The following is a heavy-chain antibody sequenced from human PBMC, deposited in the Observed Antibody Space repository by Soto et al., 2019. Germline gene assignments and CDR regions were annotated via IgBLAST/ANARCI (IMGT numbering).Heavy chain of an antibody. Sequence: SETLSLTCAVSCGSISSCGYSWSWIRQPPGKGLEWIGYIYHSGSTYYNPSLKSRVTISVDRSKNQFSLKLSSVTAADTAVYYCARGVIIAAARSEWFDPWGQGTLVTVSS. CDR3: ARGVIIAAARSEWFDP. D-gene: IGHD6-13*01. CDR1: CGSISSCGYS. J-gene: IGHJ5*02. CDR2: IYHSGST. V-gene: IGHV4-30-2*01.